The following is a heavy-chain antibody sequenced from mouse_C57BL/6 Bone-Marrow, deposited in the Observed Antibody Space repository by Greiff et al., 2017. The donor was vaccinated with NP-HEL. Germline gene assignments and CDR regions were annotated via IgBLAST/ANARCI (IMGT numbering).Heavy chain of an antibody. CDR3: TTHYYGSSNWYFDV. D-gene: IGHD1-1*01. V-gene: IGHV14-4*01. CDR2: IDPENGDT. CDR1: GFNIKDDY. J-gene: IGHJ1*03. Sequence: VQLKQSGAELVRPGASVKLSCTASGFNIKDDYMHWVKQRPEQGLEWIGWIDPENGDTESASKFQGKATITADTSSNTAYLQLSSLTSEDTAVYYCTTHYYGSSNWYFDVWGTGTTVTVSS.